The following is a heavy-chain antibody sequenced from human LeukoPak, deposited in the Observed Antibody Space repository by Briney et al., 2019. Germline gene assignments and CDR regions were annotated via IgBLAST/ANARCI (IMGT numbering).Heavy chain of an antibody. Sequence: AGGSLRLSCAASGFTFSSYGMHWVRQAPGKGLEWVAVISYDGSNKYYADSVKGRFTISRDNSKNTLYLQMNSLRAEDTAVYYCAKDRRGREYQLLYHFDYWGQGTLVTVSS. CDR1: GFTFSSYG. CDR2: ISYDGSNK. D-gene: IGHD2-2*02. J-gene: IGHJ4*02. CDR3: AKDRRGREYQLLYHFDY. V-gene: IGHV3-30*18.